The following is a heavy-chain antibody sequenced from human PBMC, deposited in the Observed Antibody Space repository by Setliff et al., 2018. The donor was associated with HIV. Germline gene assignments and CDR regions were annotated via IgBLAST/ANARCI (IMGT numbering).Heavy chain of an antibody. V-gene: IGHV5-51*01. CDR3: ARGDYYDSSGYYVPAAFDI. D-gene: IGHD3-22*01. CDR2: IYPGDSDT. J-gene: IGHJ3*02. CDR1: GYSFSSYW. Sequence: GESLKISCKGSGYSFSSYWIGWVRQMPGKGLEWMGIIYPGDSDTRYSPSFQGQVTISVDKSISTAYLQWSRLKASDTAMYYCARGDYYDSSGYYVPAAFDIWGQGTMVTVSS.